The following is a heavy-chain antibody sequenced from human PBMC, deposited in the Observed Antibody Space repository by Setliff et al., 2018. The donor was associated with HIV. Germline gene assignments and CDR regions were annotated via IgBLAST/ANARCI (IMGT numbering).Heavy chain of an antibody. CDR1: GYTFTGDY. D-gene: IGHD6-13*01. V-gene: IGHV1-2*02. CDR2: INPNSGGT. CDR3: ARDLFGSWYTGSSGLAH. J-gene: IGHJ4*02. Sequence: ASVKVSCKASGYTFTGDYINWVRQAPGQGLEWMGWINPNSGGTNYAQKFQGRVTMTRDTSISTAYMELSRLRSDDAAVYYCARDLFGSWYTGSSGLAHWGQGTLVTVSS.